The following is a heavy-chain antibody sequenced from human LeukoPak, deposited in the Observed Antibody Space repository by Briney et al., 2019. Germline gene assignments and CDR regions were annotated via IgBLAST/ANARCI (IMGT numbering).Heavy chain of an antibody. CDR3: ARDLDLYGGYVNYFDY. J-gene: IGHJ4*02. CDR2: INPSGGST. Sequence: GASVKVSCKASGYTFTSYYMHWVRQAPGQGLEWMGIINPSGGSTSYAQKFQGRVTMTRDTSTSTVYMELCSLRSEDTAVYYCARDLDLYGGYVNYFDYWGQGTLVTVSS. D-gene: IGHD5-12*01. V-gene: IGHV1-46*01. CDR1: GYTFTSYY.